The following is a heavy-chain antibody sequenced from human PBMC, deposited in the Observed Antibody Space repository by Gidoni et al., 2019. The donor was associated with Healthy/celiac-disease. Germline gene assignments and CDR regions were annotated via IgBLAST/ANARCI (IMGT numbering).Heavy chain of an antibody. Sequence: QVQLQESGPGLVKPSQTLSLTCTVSGGSISRGGYYWSWIRKHPGKGLEWIGYIYYSGSTYYNPSLKSRVTISVDTSKNQFSLKLSSVTAADTAVYYCARGLGYCSGGSCYSYYYGMDVWGQGTTVTVSS. CDR2: IYYSGST. V-gene: IGHV4-31*03. D-gene: IGHD2-15*01. J-gene: IGHJ6*02. CDR3: ARGLGYCSGGSCYSYYYGMDV. CDR1: GGSISRGGYY.